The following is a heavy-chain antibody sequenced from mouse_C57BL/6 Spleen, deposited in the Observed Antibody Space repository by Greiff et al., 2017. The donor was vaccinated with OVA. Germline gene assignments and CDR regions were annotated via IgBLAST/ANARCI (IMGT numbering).Heavy chain of an antibody. Sequence: EVQGVESGEGLVKPGGSLKLSCAASGFTFSSYAMSWVRQTPEKRLEWVAYISSGGDYIYYADTVKGRFTLSRDNARNTLYLQMSSLKSEDTAVYDCTRDDGYDGGLAYWGQGTLVTVSA. CDR1: GFTFSSYA. V-gene: IGHV5-9-1*02. CDR2: ISSGGDYI. CDR3: TRDDGYDGGLAY. J-gene: IGHJ3*01. D-gene: IGHD2-2*01.